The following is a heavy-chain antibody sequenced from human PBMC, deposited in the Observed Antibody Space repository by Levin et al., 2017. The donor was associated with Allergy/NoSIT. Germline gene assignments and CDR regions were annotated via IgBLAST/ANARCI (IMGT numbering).Heavy chain of an antibody. J-gene: IGHJ4*02. CDR1: GLTFNSYG. CDR2: ISSAGSDG. CDR3: AARVFDY. V-gene: IGHV3-30*03. Sequence: GGSLRLSCAVSGLTFNSYGMNWVRQAPGKGLEWVALISSAGSDGYYADSVRGRFTISRDNSKSTLYLQMNSLRPDDTAVYYCAARVFDYWGQGTLVTVSS.